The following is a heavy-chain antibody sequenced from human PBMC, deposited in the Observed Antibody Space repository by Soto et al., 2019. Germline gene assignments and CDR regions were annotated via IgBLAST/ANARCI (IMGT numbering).Heavy chain of an antibody. V-gene: IGHV4-31*03. D-gene: IGHD5-18*01. CDR1: GGSISSGGYY. Sequence: SETLSLTCTVSGGSISSGGYYWSWIRQHPGKGLEWIGYIYYSGSTYYNPSLKSRVTISVDTSKNQFSLKLSSVTAADTAVYYCARVWRFAGYSYGYWFDPWGQGTLVTVSS. J-gene: IGHJ5*02. CDR2: IYYSGST. CDR3: ARVWRFAGYSYGYWFDP.